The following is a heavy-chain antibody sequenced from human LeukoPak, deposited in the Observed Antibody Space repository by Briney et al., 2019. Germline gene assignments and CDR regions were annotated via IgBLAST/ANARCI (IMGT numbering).Heavy chain of an antibody. CDR3: ASGDIVVVPAAMDY. D-gene: IGHD2-2*01. CDR2: IYYTGNT. Sequence: PSETLSLTCSVSGDSVGDDSYWAWIRQPPGKGLEWIASIYYTGNTFYNPSLKSRVTISVDTSKNQFSLKLSSVTAADTAVYYCASGDIVVVPAAMDYWGQGTLVTVSS. V-gene: IGHV4-39*01. J-gene: IGHJ4*02. CDR1: GDSVGDDSY.